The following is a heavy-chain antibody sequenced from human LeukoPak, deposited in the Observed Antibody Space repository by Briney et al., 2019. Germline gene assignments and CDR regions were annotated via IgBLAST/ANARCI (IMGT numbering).Heavy chain of an antibody. Sequence: ASVKVSCKASGYTFTDYYMHWVRQAPGQGLEWMGWIDPNSGGTNYAQKFQGWVTMTRDTSITTAYIEVNRLISDDTAVYYCARASPYSSSSGFAYWGQGTLVTVSS. D-gene: IGHD6-6*01. CDR3: ARASPYSSSSGFAY. J-gene: IGHJ4*02. CDR1: GYTFTDYY. CDR2: IDPNSGGT. V-gene: IGHV1-2*04.